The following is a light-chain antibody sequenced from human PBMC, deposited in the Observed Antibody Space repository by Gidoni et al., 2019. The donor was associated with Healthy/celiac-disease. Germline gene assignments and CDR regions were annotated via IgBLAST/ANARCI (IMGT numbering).Light chain of an antibody. V-gene: IGKV1-5*01. Sequence: DIKMTKSPSTLSASVGDRVTSTCRASQSISSWLAWYQQKPGKAPKLLIYDASSLESGVPSRFSGSGSGTEFTLTISSLQPDDFATYYCQQYNSYSRTFGQGTKVEIK. CDR3: QQYNSYSRT. CDR1: QSISSW. CDR2: DAS. J-gene: IGKJ1*01.